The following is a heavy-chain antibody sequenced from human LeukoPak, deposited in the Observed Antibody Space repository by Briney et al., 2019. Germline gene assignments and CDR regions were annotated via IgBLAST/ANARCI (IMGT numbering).Heavy chain of an antibody. D-gene: IGHD3-22*01. Sequence: SETLSLTCTVSGGSINNYYWSWIRQPAGEGLEWSGLIYSSGSTSYNPSLKSRVTMSVDTSKTQFSLRLSSVTAADTAVYYCARTPIYYFDNSGYYNWGQGTLVTVSS. CDR2: IYSSGST. J-gene: IGHJ4*02. CDR1: GGSINNYY. CDR3: ARTPIYYFDNSGYYN. V-gene: IGHV4-4*07.